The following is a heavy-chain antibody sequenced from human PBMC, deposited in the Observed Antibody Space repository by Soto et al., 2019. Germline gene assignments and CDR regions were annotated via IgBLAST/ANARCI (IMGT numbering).Heavy chain of an antibody. CDR3: AKIASYYDSSGYYFLDY. CDR1: GFTFSSYA. Sequence: GGSLRLSCAASGFTFSSYAMSWVRQAPGKGLEWVSAISGSGCSTYYADSVKGRFTISRDNSKNTLYLQMNSLRAEDTAVYYCAKIASYYDSSGYYFLDYLGQGPLVTVSS. J-gene: IGHJ4*02. D-gene: IGHD3-22*01. CDR2: ISGSGCST. V-gene: IGHV3-23*01.